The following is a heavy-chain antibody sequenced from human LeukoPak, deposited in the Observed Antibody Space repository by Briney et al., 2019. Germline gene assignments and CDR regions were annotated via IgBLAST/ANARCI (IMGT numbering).Heavy chain of an antibody. CDR2: IYCTGST. V-gene: IGHV4-59*08. CDR1: GASISSHY. J-gene: IGHJ3*02. Sequence: SETLSLTCTVSGASISSHYWSWIRQPQGKGLEWIGFIYCTGSTIYNPSLKSRLTIFLDRSKNQFSLKLTSVTAADTAVYFCARPLFSDYYDAFHIWGQGTVVAVSS. CDR3: ARPLFSDYYDAFHI. D-gene: IGHD4-17*01.